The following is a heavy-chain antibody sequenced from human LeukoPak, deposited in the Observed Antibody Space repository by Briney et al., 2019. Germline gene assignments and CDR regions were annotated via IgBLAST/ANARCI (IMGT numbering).Heavy chain of an antibody. V-gene: IGHV3-30*02. Sequence: LSGGSLRLSCAASGFTFSSYGMHWVRQAPGRGLEWVPFIPYDGSNKYYADSVKGRFTISRDNSKNTLYLQMNSLRAEDTAVYYCVKDGYCSSTSCYYFDYWGQGTLVTVSS. CDR2: IPYDGSNK. J-gene: IGHJ4*02. CDR1: GFTFSSYG. CDR3: VKDGYCSSTSCYYFDY. D-gene: IGHD2-2*03.